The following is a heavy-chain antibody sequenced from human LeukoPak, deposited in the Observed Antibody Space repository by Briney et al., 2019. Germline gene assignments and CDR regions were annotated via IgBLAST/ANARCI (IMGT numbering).Heavy chain of an antibody. CDR2: ISFDGSNK. CDR3: AKRMGPSIAAADLDY. Sequence: GGPLRLSCAASGFTFSSYGMHWVRQAPGKGLEWVAVISFDGSNKYYADSVKGRFTISRDNSKNTLYLQMNSLRTEDTAVYYCAKRMGPSIAAADLDYWGQGTLVTVSS. J-gene: IGHJ4*02. V-gene: IGHV3-30*18. D-gene: IGHD6-13*01. CDR1: GFTFSSYG.